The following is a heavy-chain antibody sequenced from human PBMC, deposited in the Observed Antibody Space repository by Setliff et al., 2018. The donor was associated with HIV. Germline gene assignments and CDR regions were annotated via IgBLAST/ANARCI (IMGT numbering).Heavy chain of an antibody. J-gene: IGHJ6*03. CDR2: IYASGTT. CDR3: AREYYRSDGYYSGWKYYYMDV. Sequence: PSETLSLTCSVSGDSISSYYWSWIRQRPGKGLEWIGFIYASGTTNYNPSLKSRVTISLDTSKNQFSLRLTSVTAADTAMYYCAREYYRSDGYYSGWKYYYMDVWGKGTTVTVSS. D-gene: IGHD3-3*01. CDR1: GDSISSYY. V-gene: IGHV4-4*08.